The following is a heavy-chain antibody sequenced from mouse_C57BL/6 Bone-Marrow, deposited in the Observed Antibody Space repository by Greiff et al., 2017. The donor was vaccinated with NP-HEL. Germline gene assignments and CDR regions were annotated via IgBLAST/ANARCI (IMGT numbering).Heavy chain of an antibody. CDR2: INPSSGYT. CDR1: GYTFTSYW. J-gene: IGHJ3*01. Sequence: QVQLQQSGAELAKPGASVKLSCKASGYTFTSYWMHWVKQRPGQGLEWIGYINPSSGYTKYNQKFKDKATLTADKSSSTAYMQLSSLTYEDSAVDYCARGVLYSNYPAWFAYWGQGTLVTVSA. D-gene: IGHD2-5*01. CDR3: ARGVLYSNYPAWFAY. V-gene: IGHV1-7*01.